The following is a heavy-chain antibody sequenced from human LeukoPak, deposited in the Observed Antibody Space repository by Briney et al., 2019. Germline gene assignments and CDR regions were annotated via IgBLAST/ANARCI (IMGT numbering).Heavy chain of an antibody. CDR2: IYHSGST. J-gene: IGHJ6*02. CDR3: ARLYPSLRALHYYYYGMDV. Sequence: SETLSLTCAVSGGSISSSNWWSWVRQPPGKGLEWIGEIYHSGSTNYNPSLKSRVTISVDKSKNQFSLKLSSVTAADTAVYYCARLYPSLRALHYYYYGMDVWGQGTTATVSS. CDR1: GGSISSSNW. V-gene: IGHV4-4*02. D-gene: IGHD3-16*01.